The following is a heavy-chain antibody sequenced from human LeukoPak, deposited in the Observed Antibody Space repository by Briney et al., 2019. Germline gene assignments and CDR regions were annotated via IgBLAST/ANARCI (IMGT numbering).Heavy chain of an antibody. D-gene: IGHD4-17*01. CDR1: GGSISSYY. V-gene: IGHV4-59*01. CDR3: ARVGYGDAIDY. Sequence: PSETLSLTCTVSGGSISSYYWSWIRQPPGKGLEWIGYIYYSGSTNYNPSLKSRVTLSVDTSKNQFSLKLSSVTAADTAVYYCARVGYGDAIDYWGQGTLVTVSS. CDR2: IYYSGST. J-gene: IGHJ4*02.